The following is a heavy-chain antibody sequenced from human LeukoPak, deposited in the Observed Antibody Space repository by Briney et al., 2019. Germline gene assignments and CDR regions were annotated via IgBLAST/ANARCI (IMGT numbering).Heavy chain of an antibody. Sequence: SETLSLTCTVSGGSISSYYWSWIRQPPGKGLEWIGYIYYSGSTNYNPSLKSRVTISVDTSKNQFSLKLSSVTAADTAVYYCARRRGAGYYDFWSGYYGDAFDIWGQGTMVTVSS. D-gene: IGHD3-3*01. CDR1: GGSISSYY. CDR2: IYYSGST. V-gene: IGHV4-59*08. J-gene: IGHJ3*02. CDR3: ARRRGAGYYDFWSGYYGDAFDI.